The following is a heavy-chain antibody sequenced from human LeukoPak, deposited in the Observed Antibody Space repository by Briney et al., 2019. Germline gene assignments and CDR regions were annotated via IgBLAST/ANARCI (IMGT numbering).Heavy chain of an antibody. CDR1: GFTFSSYS. V-gene: IGHV3-21*01. D-gene: IGHD6-19*01. Sequence: GGSLRLSCAASGFTFSSYSMNWVRQAPGKGLEWVSIITSSSSYIYYADSLKGRFTISRDNAKNSLYLQMNSLRAEDTAVYYCARDGGYTSGWYDYWGQGTLVTVSS. CDR3: ARDGGYTSGWYDY. J-gene: IGHJ4*02. CDR2: ITSSSSYI.